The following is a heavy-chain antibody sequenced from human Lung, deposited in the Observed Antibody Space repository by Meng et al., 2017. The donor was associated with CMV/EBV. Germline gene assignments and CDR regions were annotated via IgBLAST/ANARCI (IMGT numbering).Heavy chain of an antibody. J-gene: IGHJ6*02. Sequence: ESXKISXVASGFTFDNYAMSWVRQAPGKGLEWVSGITGSGSSTYYADSVKGRFTISRDNSKNMLYLQVNSLRAEDTAVYYCVKGTGPAAIYYHGMDVWGQGXTVTVSS. V-gene: IGHV3-23*01. CDR1: GFTFDNYA. CDR3: VKGTGPAAIYYHGMDV. D-gene: IGHD2-2*01. CDR2: ITGSGSST.